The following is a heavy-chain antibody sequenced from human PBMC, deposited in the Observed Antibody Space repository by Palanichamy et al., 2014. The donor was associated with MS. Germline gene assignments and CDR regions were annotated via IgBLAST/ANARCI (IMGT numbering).Heavy chain of an antibody. D-gene: IGHD2-2*01. CDR2: ISHTEGT. V-gene: IGHV4-34*01. CDR1: WVLQWSL. CDR3: ATGVDHAKIGY. Sequence: QVQVQQWGAGLLKPLRDPVPHLRCLWWVLQWSLLELDPPAPRKGLEWIGEISHTEGTSYNASLKSRVTMSVDTSNNQLYLKLSSVTAADTAVYYCATGVDHAKIGYWGQGTLVTVSS. J-gene: IGHJ4*02.